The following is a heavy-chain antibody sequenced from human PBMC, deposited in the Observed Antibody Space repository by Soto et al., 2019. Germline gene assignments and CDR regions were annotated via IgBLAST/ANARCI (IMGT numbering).Heavy chain of an antibody. CDR2: FDPEDGET. J-gene: IGHJ4*02. D-gene: IGHD3-10*01. CDR3: ATDLYLYRRGSYYNRY. CDR1: GYTLTELS. Sequence: ASVKVSCKVSGYTLTELSMHWVRQAPGKGLEWMGGFDPEDGETIYAQKFQGRVTMTEDTSTDTAYMELSSLRSEDTAVYYCATDLYLYRRGSYYNRYWGQGTLVTVSS. V-gene: IGHV1-24*01.